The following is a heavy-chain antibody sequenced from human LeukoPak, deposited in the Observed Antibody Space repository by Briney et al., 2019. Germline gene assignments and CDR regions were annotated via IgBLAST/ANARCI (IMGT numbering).Heavy chain of an antibody. CDR3: ARVNDYDFYFDY. V-gene: IGHV4-39*07. D-gene: IGHD3-3*01. CDR1: GGSISSSSYY. CDR2: IYYSGST. J-gene: IGHJ4*02. Sequence: SETLSLTCTVSGGSISSSSYYWGWIRQPPGKGLEWIGSIYYSGSTYYNPSLKSRVTISVATSKNQFSLKLSSVTAADTAVYYCARVNDYDFYFDYWGQGTLVTVSS.